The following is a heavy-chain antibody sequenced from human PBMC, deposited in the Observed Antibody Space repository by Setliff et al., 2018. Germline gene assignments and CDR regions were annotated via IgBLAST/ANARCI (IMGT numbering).Heavy chain of an antibody. V-gene: IGHV3-7*03. J-gene: IGHJ4*02. CDR2: INPDGSEK. CDR1: VFIFTKEW. CDR3: ARGPF. Sequence: GGSLRLSCASSVFIFTKEWMSWVRQAPGTGLELVANINPDGSEKNYVDSVKGRFSISRDIAKNSLILQMNSLRVDDTAVYYCARGPFWGQGTLVTVSS.